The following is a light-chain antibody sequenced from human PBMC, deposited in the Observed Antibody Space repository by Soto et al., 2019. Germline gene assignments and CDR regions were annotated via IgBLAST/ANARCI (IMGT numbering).Light chain of an antibody. CDR2: GAS. Sequence: DIALTQSPGTLSLSPGERAALSCLASQSVSSSYLAWYQRKPGQAPRLLIYGASSRATGIPDRFSGSGSGTDFTLTISRLEPEDFAVYYCQQYGSSPLWTFGQGTKVDIK. CDR1: QSVSSSY. V-gene: IGKV3-20*01. J-gene: IGKJ1*01. CDR3: QQYGSSPLWT.